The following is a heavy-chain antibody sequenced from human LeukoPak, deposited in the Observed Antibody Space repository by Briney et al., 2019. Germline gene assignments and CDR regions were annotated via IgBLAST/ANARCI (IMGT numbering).Heavy chain of an antibody. J-gene: IGHJ4*02. Sequence: PGGSLRLSCAASGFTFSSYSMNWVRQAPGKGLEWVALIWYDGSNKYYADSVKGRFTISRDNSKNTPYLQMNSLRAEDTAVYYCAKAGLRSSGWYDFDYWGQGTLATVSS. V-gene: IGHV3-33*06. CDR2: IWYDGSNK. CDR1: GFTFSSYS. CDR3: AKAGLRSSGWYDFDY. D-gene: IGHD6-19*01.